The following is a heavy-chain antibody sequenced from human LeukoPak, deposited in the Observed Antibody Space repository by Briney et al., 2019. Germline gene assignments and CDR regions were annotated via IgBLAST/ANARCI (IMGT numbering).Heavy chain of an antibody. D-gene: IGHD1-26*01. V-gene: IGHV3-30*01. Sequence: GGSLRLSCAASGFTFSSYAMHWVRQAPGKGLEWVAVISYDGSNKYYADSVKGRFTISRDNSKNTLYLQMNSLRAEDTAVYYCARAGGVGARWFDPWGQGTLVTVSS. CDR2: ISYDGSNK. J-gene: IGHJ5*02. CDR1: GFTFSSYA. CDR3: ARAGGVGARWFDP.